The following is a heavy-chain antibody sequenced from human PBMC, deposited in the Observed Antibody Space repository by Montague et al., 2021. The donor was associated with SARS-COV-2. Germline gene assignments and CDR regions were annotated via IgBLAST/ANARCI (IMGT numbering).Heavy chain of an antibody. D-gene: IGHD3-9*01. J-gene: IGHJ4*02. CDR2: ISISSSTI. CDR1: GFTFSSYS. CDR3: ARDAGTGGYDFLTGYYLVFDY. Sequence: SLRLSCAASGFTFSSYSMNWVRQAPGKGLEWVSYISISSSTIYYADSVKGRFTISRDNAKNSLYLQMNSLRAEDTAVYYCARDAGTGGYDFLTGYYLVFDYWGQGTLVTVSS. V-gene: IGHV3-48*04.